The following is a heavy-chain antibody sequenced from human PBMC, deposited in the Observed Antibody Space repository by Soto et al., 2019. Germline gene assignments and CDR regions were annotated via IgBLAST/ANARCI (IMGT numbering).Heavy chain of an antibody. CDR3: ARHLQTVDYYYYMDV. Sequence: SETLSLTCTVSGGSISSYYWSWIRQPPGKGLEWIGYIYYSGSTNYNPSLKSRVTISVDTSKNQFSLKLSSVTAADTAVYYCARHLQTVDYYYYMDVWGKGTTVTVSS. J-gene: IGHJ6*03. CDR1: GGSISSYY. V-gene: IGHV4-59*08. D-gene: IGHD4-4*01. CDR2: IYYSGST.